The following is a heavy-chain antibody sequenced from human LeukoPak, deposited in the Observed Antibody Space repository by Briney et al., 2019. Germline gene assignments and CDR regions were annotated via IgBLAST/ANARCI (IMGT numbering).Heavy chain of an antibody. CDR1: GGSFSGYH. D-gene: IGHD6-19*01. J-gene: IGHJ4*02. CDR2: INHSGST. V-gene: IGHV4-34*01. CDR3: ASRVAVATNYFDY. Sequence: PSQTLSLTCAVYGGSFSGYHWSWIRQPPGKGLEWIGEINHSGSTNYNPSLKSRVTISVDTSKNQFSLKLSSVTAADTAVYYCASRVAVATNYFDYWGQGTLVTVSS.